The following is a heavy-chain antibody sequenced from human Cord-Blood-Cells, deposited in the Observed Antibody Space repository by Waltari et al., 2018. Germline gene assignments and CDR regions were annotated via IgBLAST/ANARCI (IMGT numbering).Heavy chain of an antibody. CDR3: AKDSGSYYFDY. Sequence: QVQLVQSGAEVKKPGSSVQVSCKASGGTFSSYAISWVRQAPGKGLEWMGRIIPILGIANYAQKFQGRVTITADKSTSAAYMELSSLRSEDTAVYYCAKDSGSYYFDYWGQGTLVTVSS. D-gene: IGHD1-26*01. CDR1: GGTFSSYA. V-gene: IGHV1-69*09. CDR2: IIPILGIA. J-gene: IGHJ4*02.